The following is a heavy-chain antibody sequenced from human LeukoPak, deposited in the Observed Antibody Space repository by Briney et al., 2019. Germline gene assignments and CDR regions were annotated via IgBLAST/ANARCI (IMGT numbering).Heavy chain of an antibody. CDR1: GGSISSSSYY. Sequence: SETLSLTCTVSGGSISSSSYYWGWIRQPPGKGLEWIGYIYYSGSTNYNPSLKSRVTISVDTSKNQFSLKLSSVTAADTAVYYCAREEKRVAAGGFDPWGQGTLVTVSS. J-gene: IGHJ5*02. CDR2: IYYSGST. V-gene: IGHV4-61*01. CDR3: AREEKRVAAGGFDP. D-gene: IGHD3-10*01.